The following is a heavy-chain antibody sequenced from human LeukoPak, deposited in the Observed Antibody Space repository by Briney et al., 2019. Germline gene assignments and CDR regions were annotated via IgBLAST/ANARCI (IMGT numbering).Heavy chain of an antibody. Sequence: GGSLRLSCAASGFTFSSYSMNWVRQAPGKGLEWVSYISSSSTIYYADSVKGRFTISRDNAKNSLYLQMNSLRAEDTAVYYCARTLIVVVNDVGFDYWGEGTLVTVSS. J-gene: IGHJ4*02. CDR2: ISSSSTI. D-gene: IGHD3-22*01. V-gene: IGHV3-48*01. CDR3: ARTLIVVVNDVGFDY. CDR1: GFTFSSYS.